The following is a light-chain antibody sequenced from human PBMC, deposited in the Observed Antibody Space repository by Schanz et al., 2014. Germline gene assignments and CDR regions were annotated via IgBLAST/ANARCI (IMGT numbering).Light chain of an antibody. CDR3: CSYAGSYTYV. CDR2: EAS. Sequence: QSALTQPASVSGSPGQSITISCTGTSSDIGSYNLVSWYRQHPGKAPKLIIYEASKRPSGVSNRFSGSKSVNTASLTISGLQAEDEADYYCCSYAGSYTYVFGTGTKLTVL. V-gene: IGLV2-23*01. J-gene: IGLJ1*01. CDR1: SSDIGSYNL.